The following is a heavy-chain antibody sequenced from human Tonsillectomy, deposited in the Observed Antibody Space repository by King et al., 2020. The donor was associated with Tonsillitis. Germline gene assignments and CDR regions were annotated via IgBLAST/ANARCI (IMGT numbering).Heavy chain of an antibody. D-gene: IGHD2-2*01. V-gene: IGHV1-18*04. CDR1: GYTFTSYG. CDR2: ISAYNGKT. J-gene: IGHJ6*02. Sequence: QLVQSGAEVKKPGASVKVSCKASGYTFTSYGISWVRQAPGQGLEWMGWISAYNGKTNYAQNLQGRVTMTTDTSTSTAYMELRSLRSDDTAVYYCARDPRYCTSTSCYDYYYYGMDVWGPGTTVTVSS. CDR3: ARDPRYCTSTSCYDYYYYGMDV.